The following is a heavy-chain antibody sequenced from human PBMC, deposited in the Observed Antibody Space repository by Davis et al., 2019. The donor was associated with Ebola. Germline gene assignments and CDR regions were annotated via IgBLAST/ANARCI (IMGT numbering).Heavy chain of an antibody. Sequence: SETLSLTCTVSGGSISSYYWSWIRQPPGKGLEWIGYIYYSGSTNYNPSLKSRVTISVDTSKNQFSLKLSSVTAADTAVYYCARPGYSSSWYDYWGQGTLVTVSS. CDR2: IYYSGST. J-gene: IGHJ4*02. D-gene: IGHD6-13*01. CDR1: GGSISSYY. V-gene: IGHV4-59*08. CDR3: ARPGYSSSWYDY.